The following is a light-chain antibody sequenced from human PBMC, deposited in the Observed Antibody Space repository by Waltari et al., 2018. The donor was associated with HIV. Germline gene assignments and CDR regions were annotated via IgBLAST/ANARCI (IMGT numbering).Light chain of an antibody. CDR3: QSADSNASLWV. J-gene: IGLJ3*02. CDR2: KDT. Sequence: SYELTQPPSVSVSPGQTARITCSGDALPKQYAYWYQQRPGQAPVLVIYKDTERPSGIPERFSGSSSGKTATLTIIGVQAQDEAYYHCQSADSNASLWVFGGGTKLTVL. CDR1: ALPKQY. V-gene: IGLV3-25*03.